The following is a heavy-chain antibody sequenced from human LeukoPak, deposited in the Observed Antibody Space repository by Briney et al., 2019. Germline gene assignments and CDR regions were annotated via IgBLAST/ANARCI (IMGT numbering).Heavy chain of an antibody. D-gene: IGHD2-2*02. V-gene: IGHV3-53*01. J-gene: IGHJ6*02. CDR2: LYSGGRT. CDR3: ASLYSYGMDV. Sequence: GGSLRLSCAASGFTVSSKDMNWVRQAPGKGLEWVSALYSGGRTYYADSVKGRFTISRDNSKNTLYLQMNSLRAEDTAVYYCASLYSYGMDVWGQGTTVTVSS. CDR1: GFTVSSKD.